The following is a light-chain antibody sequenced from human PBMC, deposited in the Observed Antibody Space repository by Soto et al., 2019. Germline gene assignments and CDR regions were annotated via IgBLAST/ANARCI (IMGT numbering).Light chain of an antibody. CDR2: KVS. J-gene: IGKJ3*01. CDR3: MQGTHWPPI. Sequence: DVAMTQSPVSLPVTLGQPASISCRSNQSLVYSDGNTFLSWFQQRPGHSPRRLIYKVSNRDSGGPDRFSGSGSGTDFTLKITRVEAEDVGVYYCMQGTHWPPIFGPGTKVDIK. CDR1: QSLVYSDGNTF. V-gene: IGKV2-30*01.